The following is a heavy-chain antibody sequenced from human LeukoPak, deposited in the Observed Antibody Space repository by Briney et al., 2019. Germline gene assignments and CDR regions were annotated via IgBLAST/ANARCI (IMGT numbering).Heavy chain of an antibody. CDR2: IYSGGST. CDR3: ARAPLLSSAFDI. J-gene: IGHJ3*02. D-gene: IGHD3-10*01. CDR1: GFTFSVYY. Sequence: GGSLRLSCAASGFTFSVYYMSWVRQAPGKGLEWVSVIYSGGSTYYADSVKGRFTISRDNSKNTLYLQMNSLRAEDTAVYYCARAPLLSSAFDIWGQGTMVTVSS. V-gene: IGHV3-66*01.